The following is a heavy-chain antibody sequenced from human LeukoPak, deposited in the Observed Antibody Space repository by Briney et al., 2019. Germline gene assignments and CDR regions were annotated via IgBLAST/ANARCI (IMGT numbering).Heavy chain of an antibody. CDR3: ARDMGRDHWNHWFDP. D-gene: IGHD1-1*01. J-gene: IGHJ5*02. CDR2: IYHSGST. V-gene: IGHV4-38-2*02. Sequence: SETLSLTCTVSGYSISSGYYWGWILQPPGKGLEWIGSIYHSGSTYYNPSLKSRVTISVDTSKNQFSLKLSSVTAADTAVYYCARDMGRDHWNHWFDPWGQGTLVTVSS. CDR1: GYSISSGYY.